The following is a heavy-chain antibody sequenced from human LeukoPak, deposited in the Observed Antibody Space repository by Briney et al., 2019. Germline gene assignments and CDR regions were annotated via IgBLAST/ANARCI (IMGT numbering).Heavy chain of an antibody. CDR3: ARYVGSYGFSDY. CDR1: GGSISSYY. V-gene: IGHV4-59*01. CDR2: IYYTGST. J-gene: IGHJ4*02. Sequence: SETLSLTCTVSGGSISSYYWSWIRQSPGKGLEWIRYIYYTGSTNYSPSLKSRVTISVDTSKNQFSLKLSSVTAADTAVYYCARYVGSYGFSDYWGQGTLVTVSS. D-gene: IGHD5-18*01.